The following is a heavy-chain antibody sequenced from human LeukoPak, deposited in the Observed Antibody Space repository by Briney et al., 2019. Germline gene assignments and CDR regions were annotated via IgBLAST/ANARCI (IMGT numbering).Heavy chain of an antibody. Sequence: PGGSLRLSCAASGFTFSSYGMHWVRQAPGKGLEWVAAVSYDGTKKYYADSVKGRFTISRDSSKNTLYLQMNSLGVEDTAVYYCASDYGNPDVVDYWGQGTLVTVSS. J-gene: IGHJ4*02. CDR1: GFTFSSYG. CDR3: ASDYGNPDVVDY. V-gene: IGHV3-30*03. D-gene: IGHD4-4*01. CDR2: VSYDGTKK.